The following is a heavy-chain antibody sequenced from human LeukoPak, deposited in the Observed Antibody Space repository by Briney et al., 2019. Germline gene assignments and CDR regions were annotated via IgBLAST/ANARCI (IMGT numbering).Heavy chain of an antibody. CDR2: IKQGGSEN. V-gene: IGHV3-7*01. J-gene: IGHJ4*02. CDR1: GFTFSRHW. D-gene: IGHD6-13*01. CDR3: ARVGTSSWSMR. Sequence: PGGSLRLSCAASGFTFSRHWMSWVRQAPGKGLEWVATIKQGGSENYYVDSVKGRFTISRDNAKNSLYLQMNSLRAEDTAVYYCARVGTSSWSMRWGQGTLVIVSS.